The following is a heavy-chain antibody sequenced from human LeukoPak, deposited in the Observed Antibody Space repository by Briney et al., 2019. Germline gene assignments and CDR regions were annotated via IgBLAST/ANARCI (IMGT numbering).Heavy chain of an antibody. CDR1: GFTFSSYE. V-gene: IGHV3-48*03. D-gene: IGHD2/OR15-2a*01. J-gene: IGHJ5*02. Sequence: PGGSLRLSCAASGFTFSSYEMHWVRQAPGKGLEWVSYISSSDSTIYYADSVKGRFTISRDNAKNSLYLQMNSLRAEDTAVYYCARNIVLNWFDPWGQGTLVTVSS. CDR3: ARNIVLNWFDP. CDR2: ISSSDSTI.